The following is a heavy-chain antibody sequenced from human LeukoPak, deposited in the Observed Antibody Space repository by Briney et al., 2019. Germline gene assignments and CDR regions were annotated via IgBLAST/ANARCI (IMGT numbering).Heavy chain of an antibody. Sequence: GGSLRLSCSAPGFTFSTYAMHWARQAPGKGLEYVSAISTNGGSTYYADSVRGRFTISRDNSKNTLYLQMSSLRPEDTAVYYCVKGMEDYDILTGVLDVWGQGTTVTVSS. CDR2: ISTNGGST. V-gene: IGHV3-64D*06. CDR1: GFTFSTYA. CDR3: VKGMEDYDILTGVLDV. D-gene: IGHD3-9*01. J-gene: IGHJ6*02.